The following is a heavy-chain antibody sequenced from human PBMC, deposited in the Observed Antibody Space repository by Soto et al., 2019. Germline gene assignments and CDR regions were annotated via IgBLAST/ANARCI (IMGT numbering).Heavy chain of an antibody. Sequence: EVQLVESGGGLVKPGGSLRLSCAASGFTFSTYSMHWVRQAPGKGLEWVSSISTTSTYIYYADSVKGRFTNSRDNAKNSLFLQMNSLRAEDTAVYYCARDFKYDILTSHYGMDVWGQGTTVTVSS. CDR1: GFTFSTYS. D-gene: IGHD3-9*01. J-gene: IGHJ6*02. CDR3: ARDFKYDILTSHYGMDV. V-gene: IGHV3-21*02. CDR2: ISTTSTYI.